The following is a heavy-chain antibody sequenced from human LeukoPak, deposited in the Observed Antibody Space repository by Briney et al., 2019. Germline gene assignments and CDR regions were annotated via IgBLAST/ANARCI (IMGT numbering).Heavy chain of an antibody. D-gene: IGHD3-22*01. CDR2: ISYDGSNK. CDR3: ARDYYDSSGYYYFDYFDY. J-gene: IGHJ4*02. CDR1: GFTFSSYG. Sequence: GGSLRLSCAASGFTFSSYGMHWVRQAPGKGLEWVAVISYDGSNKYYADSVKGRFTISRDNSKNTLYLQMNSLRAEDTAVYYCARDYYDSSGYYYFDYFDYWGQGTLVTVSS. V-gene: IGHV3-30*19.